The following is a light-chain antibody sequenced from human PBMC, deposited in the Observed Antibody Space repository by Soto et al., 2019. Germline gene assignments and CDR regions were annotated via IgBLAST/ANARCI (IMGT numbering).Light chain of an antibody. V-gene: IGKV1-33*01. CDR2: DAS. CDR1: QSISNH. Sequence: DLQMTQSPSSLSASVEDRVIITCRASQSISNHLNWYQQKPGRAPKLLIYDASNLEAGVPSRFRGSGSGTDFTFTISRLQPEDIATYYCQQYENLPTFGQGTRLEIK. CDR3: QQYENLPT. J-gene: IGKJ5*01.